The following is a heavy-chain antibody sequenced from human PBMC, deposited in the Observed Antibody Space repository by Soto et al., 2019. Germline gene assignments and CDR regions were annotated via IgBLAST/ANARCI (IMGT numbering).Heavy chain of an antibody. V-gene: IGHV3-30-3*01. CDR3: ARDDGLRYFDWFIPANY. D-gene: IGHD3-9*01. CDR2: ISYDGSNK. CDR1: GFTFRSYA. J-gene: IGHJ4*02. Sequence: GSLRLSCAASGFTFRSYAMQWVRQAPGKGLEWVAVISYDGSNKYYADSVKGRFTISRDNSKNTLYLQMNSLRAEDTAVYYCARDDGLRYFDWFIPANYWGQGTLVTVSS.